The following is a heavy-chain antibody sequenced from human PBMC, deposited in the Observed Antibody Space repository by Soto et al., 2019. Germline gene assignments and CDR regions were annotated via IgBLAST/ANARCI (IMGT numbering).Heavy chain of an antibody. CDR1: GFTFSDYY. J-gene: IGHJ4*02. CDR2: ISSSSSYT. CDR3: ARGGIAAAFDY. D-gene: IGHD6-13*01. V-gene: IGHV3-11*06. Sequence: GGSLRLSCAASGFTFSDYYMSWIHQAPGKGLEWVSYISSSSSYTNYADSVKGRFTISRDNAKNSLYLQMNSLRAEDTAVYYCARGGIAAAFDYWGQGTLVTVSS.